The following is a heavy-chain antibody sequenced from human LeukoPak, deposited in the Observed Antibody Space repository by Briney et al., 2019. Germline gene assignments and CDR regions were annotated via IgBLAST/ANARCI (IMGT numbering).Heavy chain of an antibody. Sequence: GESLKISCAASGFTFSSYGFHWVRQAPGKGLEWVAFIRYDGSNKYYADSVKGRFTISRDNSKNTLYLQMNSLRAEDTAVYYCAKIGYSGSGVGYYMDVWGKGTTVTISS. J-gene: IGHJ6*03. CDR2: IRYDGSNK. D-gene: IGHD3-10*01. CDR3: AKIGYSGSGVGYYMDV. V-gene: IGHV3-30*02. CDR1: GFTFSSYG.